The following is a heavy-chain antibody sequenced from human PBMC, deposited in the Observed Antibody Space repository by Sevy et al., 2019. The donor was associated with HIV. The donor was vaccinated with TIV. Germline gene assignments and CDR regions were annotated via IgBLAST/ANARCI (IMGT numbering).Heavy chain of an antibody. CDR1: GFPFNDHA. D-gene: IGHD1-1*01. CDR3: AKKDLLWEHFDY. V-gene: IGHV3-21*01. J-gene: IGHJ4*02. CDR2: ISGSSNYI. Sequence: GGSLRLSCAASGFPFNDHAMHWVRQAPGKGLEWVSSISGSSNYIYYAGSVKGRFTISRDNAKNSLYLQMNSLRAEDSAVYYCAKKDLLWEHFDYWGQGTLVTVSS.